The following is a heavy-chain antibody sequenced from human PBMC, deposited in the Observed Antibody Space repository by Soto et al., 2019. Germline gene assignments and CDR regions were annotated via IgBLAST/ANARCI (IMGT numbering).Heavy chain of an antibody. J-gene: IGHJ5*02. V-gene: IGHV3-23*01. CDR1: GFIFENFG. CDR3: AKNQGVELVPLATVDWFDP. CDR2: ISGSGFKK. D-gene: IGHD1-26*01. Sequence: PAGSLRLSCAASGFIFENFGMSWVRQAPGKGLEWISSISGSGFKKYYADSVKGRFTISGDNSKSTVYLELNNLSAEDTAVYHCAKNQGVELVPLATVDWFDPWGQGSVVTVSS.